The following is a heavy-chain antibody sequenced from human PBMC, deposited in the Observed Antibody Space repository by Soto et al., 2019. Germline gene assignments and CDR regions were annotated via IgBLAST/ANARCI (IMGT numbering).Heavy chain of an antibody. CDR2: IKSITAGGTV. D-gene: IGHD2-21*02. Sequence: GGSMSLSSTASGFTFKDVWMNWVRQAPGQGLEWVGRIKSITAGGTVDYAAPVKGRFTVSRDDSEGRVYLQMDSLKTEDTAVYYCTKGEFCGRDCPPRLLWGHGTLVTVSS. V-gene: IGHV3-15*07. CDR3: TKGEFCGRDCPPRLL. CDR1: GFTFKDVW. J-gene: IGHJ4*01.